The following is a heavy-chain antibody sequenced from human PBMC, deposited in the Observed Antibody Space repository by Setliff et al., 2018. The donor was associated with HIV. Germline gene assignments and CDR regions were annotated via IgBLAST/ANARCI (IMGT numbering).Heavy chain of an antibody. D-gene: IGHD5-18*01. CDR3: ARGTGSYGSDY. CDR2: IYTSGST. Sequence: TLSLTCTVSGGSISSGSYYWSWIRQPAGKGLEWIGRIYTSGSTNYNPSLKSRVTISVDTSKNQFSLKLSSVTAADTAVYYCARGTGSYGSDYWGQGTLVTVSS. CDR1: GGSISSGSYY. V-gene: IGHV4-61*02. J-gene: IGHJ4*02.